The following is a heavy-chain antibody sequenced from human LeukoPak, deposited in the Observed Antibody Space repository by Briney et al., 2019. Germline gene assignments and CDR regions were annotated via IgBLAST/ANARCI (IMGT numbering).Heavy chain of an antibody. Sequence: GGSLRLSCATSGFNFDRYTIHWVRQAPGKGLEWVSLAGWAGGTTFYSDSVRGRFTISRDSGRKSVYLQMNSLRAEDTALYYCAKDKSWNDGGVFDYWGQGTLVTVSS. D-gene: IGHD1-1*01. V-gene: IGHV3-43*01. CDR1: GFNFDRYT. J-gene: IGHJ4*02. CDR2: AGWAGGTT. CDR3: AKDKSWNDGGVFDY.